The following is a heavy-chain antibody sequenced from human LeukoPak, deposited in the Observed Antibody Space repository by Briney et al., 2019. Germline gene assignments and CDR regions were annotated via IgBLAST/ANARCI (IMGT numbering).Heavy chain of an antibody. V-gene: IGHV6-1*01. Sequence: SQTLSLTCAISGDSVSSNSAAWNWIRQSPSRGLEWLGRTRYRSKWCIDYAESVKSRIIINPDTSKNQFSLQLSSATPEDTAVYYCARGDDYSPYGMDVWGQGTTVTVSS. D-gene: IGHD4-11*01. CDR1: GDSVSSNSAA. CDR2: TRYRSKWCI. J-gene: IGHJ6*02. CDR3: ARGDDYSPYGMDV.